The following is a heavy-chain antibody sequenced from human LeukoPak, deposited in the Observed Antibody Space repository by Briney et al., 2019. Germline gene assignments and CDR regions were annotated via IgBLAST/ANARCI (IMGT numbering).Heavy chain of an antibody. J-gene: IGHJ4*02. CDR3: ARVGVVPAAEFDY. CDR2: IHYIGTT. V-gene: IGHV4-61*01. D-gene: IGHD2-2*01. CDR1: GGSVSSGSYY. Sequence: SETLSLTCTVSGGSVSSGSYYWSWIWQPPGKGLEWIGYIHYIGTTNYNPSLKSRVTISVDTSNNQFSLKLSSVTAADTAVYYCARVGVVPAAEFDYWGQGTLVTVSS.